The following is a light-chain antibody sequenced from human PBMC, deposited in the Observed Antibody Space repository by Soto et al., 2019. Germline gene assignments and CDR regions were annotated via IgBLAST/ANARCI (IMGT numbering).Light chain of an antibody. V-gene: IGKV1-5*03. CDR2: KAS. CDR3: QQRSKWPTVT. Sequence: DIQMTQSPSTLSASVGDRVTITCRASQSINIWLAWYQQKPGRAPKLLIYKASTLESGVPLRFSGSGSGTEFTLTISSLQPDDFALYYCQQRSKWPTVTFGGGTKVEIK. J-gene: IGKJ4*01. CDR1: QSINIW.